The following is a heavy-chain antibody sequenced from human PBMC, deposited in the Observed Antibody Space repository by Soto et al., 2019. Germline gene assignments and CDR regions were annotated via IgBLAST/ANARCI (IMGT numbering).Heavy chain of an antibody. CDR2: ISSSSSYI. Sequence: EVQLVESGGGLVKPGGSLRLSCAASGFTFSSYSMNWVRQAPGKGLEWVSSISSSSSYIYYADSVKGRFTISRDNAKNSLYLQMNSLRAEDTAVYYCARDLGGDSNWFDPWVQGTLVTVSS. D-gene: IGHD2-21*02. CDR3: ARDLGGDSNWFDP. J-gene: IGHJ5*02. CDR1: GFTFSSYS. V-gene: IGHV3-21*01.